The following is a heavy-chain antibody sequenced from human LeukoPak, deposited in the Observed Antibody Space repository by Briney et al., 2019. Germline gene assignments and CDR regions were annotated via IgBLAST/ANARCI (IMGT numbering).Heavy chain of an antibody. J-gene: IGHJ4*02. CDR2: ISGSGGST. CDR1: GFTFSSYA. V-gene: IGHV3-23*01. CDR3: AKETDPDYYDSSGYNGPFDY. D-gene: IGHD3-22*01. Sequence: GGSLRLSCAASGFTFSSYAMSWVRQAPGKGLEWVSAISGSGGSTYYADSVKGRFTISRDNSKNTLYLQMNSLRAEDTAVYYCAKETDPDYYDSSGYNGPFDYWGQGTLVTVSS.